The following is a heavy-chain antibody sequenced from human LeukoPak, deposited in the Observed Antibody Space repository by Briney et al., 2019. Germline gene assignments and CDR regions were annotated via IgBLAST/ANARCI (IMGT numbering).Heavy chain of an antibody. D-gene: IGHD2-2*01. CDR2: IIPIFGTA. Sequence: ASVKVSCKASGGTFSSYAISWVRQAPGQGLEWMGGIIPIFGTASYAQKFQGRVTITADESTSTAYMELSSLRSEDTAVYYCARWGYCSSTSCYYFDYWGQGTLVTVSS. CDR1: GGTFSSYA. V-gene: IGHV1-69*13. J-gene: IGHJ4*02. CDR3: ARWGYCSSTSCYYFDY.